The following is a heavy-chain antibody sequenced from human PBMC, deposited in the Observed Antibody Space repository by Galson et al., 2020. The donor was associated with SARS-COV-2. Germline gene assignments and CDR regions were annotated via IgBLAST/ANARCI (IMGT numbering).Heavy chain of an antibody. J-gene: IGHJ3*02. V-gene: IGHV3-7*01. D-gene: IGHD6-13*01. Sequence: DSVQGRFTISRDNAKNSLYLQMTSLRAEDTAVYYCASPYLAAASFFWAFDIWGPGTMVTVSS. CDR3: ASPYLAAASFFWAFDI.